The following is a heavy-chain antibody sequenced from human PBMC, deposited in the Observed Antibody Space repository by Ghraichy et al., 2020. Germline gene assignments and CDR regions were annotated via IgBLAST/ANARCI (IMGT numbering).Heavy chain of an antibody. J-gene: IGHJ5*02. Sequence: GGSLRLSCAASGFTFSSYAMSWVRQAPGKGLEWVSAISGSGGSTYYADSVKGRFTISRDNSKNTLYLQMNSLRAEDTAVYYCAKESSPIVVVPAAILSKNWFDPWGQGTLVTVSS. CDR3: AKESSPIVVVPAAILSKNWFDP. D-gene: IGHD2-2*02. CDR1: GFTFSSYA. V-gene: IGHV3-23*01. CDR2: ISGSGGST.